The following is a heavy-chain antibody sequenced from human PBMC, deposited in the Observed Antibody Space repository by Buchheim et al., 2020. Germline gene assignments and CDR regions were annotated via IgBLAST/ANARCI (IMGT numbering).Heavy chain of an antibody. D-gene: IGHD3-22*01. J-gene: IGHJ4*02. CDR1: GFTFSSYA. CDR2: ISGSGGST. V-gene: IGHV3-23*01. Sequence: EVQLLESGGGLVQPGGSLRLSCAASGFTFSSYAMSWVRQAPGKGLEWVSAISGSGGSTYYADSVKGRFTISRDNSKKTLYLQMNSLRAEDTAVYYCAKDSSRYYYDSSGYWGNFDYWGQGTL. CDR3: AKDSSRYYYDSSGYWGNFDY.